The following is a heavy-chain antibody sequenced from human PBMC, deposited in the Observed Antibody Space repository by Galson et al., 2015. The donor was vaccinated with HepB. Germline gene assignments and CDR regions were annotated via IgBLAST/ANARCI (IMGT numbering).Heavy chain of an antibody. CDR3: ARGGGVWAARPGPRFDY. J-gene: IGHJ4*02. CDR2: INHSGST. Sequence: SETLSLTCAVYGGSFSGYYWSWIRQPPGKGLEWIGEINHSGSTNYNPSLKSRVTISVDTSKNQFSLKLSSVTAADTAVYYCARGGGVWAARPGPRFDYWGQGTLVTVSS. D-gene: IGHD6-6*01. V-gene: IGHV4-34*01. CDR1: GGSFSGYY.